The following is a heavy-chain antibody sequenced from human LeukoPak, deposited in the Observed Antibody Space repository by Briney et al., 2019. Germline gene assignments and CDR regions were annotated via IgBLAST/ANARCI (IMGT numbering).Heavy chain of an antibody. Sequence: PGGSLRLSCAASGFIFGDYYMSWIRQAPGRRLEWVSYIRGDSASIYYADAVKGRFTISRDNAKNSLYLQMNSLRAEDTAVYYCARGDTYALKWFDPWGQGTLVTVSS. D-gene: IGHD2-2*01. V-gene: IGHV3-11*01. CDR2: IRGDSASI. CDR1: GFIFGDYY. J-gene: IGHJ5*02. CDR3: ARGDTYALKWFDP.